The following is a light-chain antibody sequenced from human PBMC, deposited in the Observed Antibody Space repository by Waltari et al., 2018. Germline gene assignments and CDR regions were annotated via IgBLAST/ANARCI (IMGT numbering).Light chain of an antibody. V-gene: IGLV10-54*04. Sequence: QAGLTQPPSVSMDLGQTVTLTCTGGSDNVGNHGAAWLQQRPGHPPKLLSHRSVKRPSGISERFSASRSGNIASLTITALQPDDEADYVCSAWDNSLNIWMFGGGTKLTVL. J-gene: IGLJ3*02. CDR1: SDNVGNHG. CDR2: RSV. CDR3: SAWDNSLNIWM.